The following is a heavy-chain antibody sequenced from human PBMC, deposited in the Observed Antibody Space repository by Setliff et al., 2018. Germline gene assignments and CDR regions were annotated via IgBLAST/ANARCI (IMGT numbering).Heavy chain of an antibody. D-gene: IGHD3-22*01. CDR3: ARSGFYDSSGYYLDY. Sequence: GGSLRLSCAASGFTFSSYSMNWVRQAPGKGLEWVSYISSSGSSIYYADSVKGRFTISRDNAKNSLYLQMNSLRVEDTAVYYCARSGFYDSSGYYLDYWGQGTLVTVSS. V-gene: IGHV3-48*01. J-gene: IGHJ4*02. CDR1: GFTFSSYS. CDR2: ISSSGSSI.